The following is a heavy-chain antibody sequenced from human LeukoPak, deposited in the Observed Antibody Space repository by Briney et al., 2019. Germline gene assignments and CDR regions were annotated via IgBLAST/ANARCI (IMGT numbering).Heavy chain of an antibody. CDR1: GFIFRSYG. CDR2: IYFDGSTE. D-gene: IGHD3-16*01. CDR3: ARDGIMHSNGPPEFDP. Sequence: PGGSLRLSCVASGFIFRSYGIHWVRQAPGKGLEWVRFIYFDGSTEYYADFVKCRFTISRDDSKTTVHLQMNSLRAEDTAVYYCARDGIMHSNGPPEFDPWGQGTLVSVSS. V-gene: IGHV3-30*02. J-gene: IGHJ5*02.